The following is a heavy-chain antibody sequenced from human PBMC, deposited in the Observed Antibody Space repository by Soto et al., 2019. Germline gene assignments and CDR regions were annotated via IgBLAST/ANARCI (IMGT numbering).Heavy chain of an antibody. J-gene: IGHJ5*02. D-gene: IGHD3-22*01. CDR2: IIPIFGTA. Sequence: QVQLVQSGAEVKKTGSSVKVSCKASGGTFSSYAISWVRQAPGQGLEWMGGIIPIFGTANYAQKFQGRVTITADESTSTAYMELSSLRSEDTAVYYCARALNPESSGHLVGWFDPWGQGTLVTVSS. CDR3: ARALNPESSGHLVGWFDP. CDR1: GGTFSSYA. V-gene: IGHV1-69*01.